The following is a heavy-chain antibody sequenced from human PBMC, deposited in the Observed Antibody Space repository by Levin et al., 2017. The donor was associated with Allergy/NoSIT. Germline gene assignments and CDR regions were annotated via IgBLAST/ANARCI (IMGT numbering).Heavy chain of an antibody. CDR2: IYPADSDT. Sequence: GESLKISCKTSGYTFSKYWIGWVRQMPGKGLEWMGTIYPADSDTRFSPSFQGQVTMSADTSTNTAFLQWNSLKASDPPVYYCARRPFDASGFAFFDFWGQGTLVTVSS. CDR3: ARRPFDASGFAFFDF. V-gene: IGHV5-51*01. J-gene: IGHJ4*02. CDR1: GYTFSKYW. D-gene: IGHD3-22*01.